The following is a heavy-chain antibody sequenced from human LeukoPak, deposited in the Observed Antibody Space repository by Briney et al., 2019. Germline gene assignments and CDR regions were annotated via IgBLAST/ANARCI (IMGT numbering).Heavy chain of an antibody. D-gene: IGHD6-13*01. CDR1: GGTFSSYA. CDR2: IIPIFGTA. Sequence: SVKVSRKASGGTFSSYAISWVRQAPGQGLEWMGGIIPIFGTANYAQKFQGRVTMTTDTSTSTAYMELRSLRSDDTAVYYCARDRWYSRNWNDAVDIWGQGTMVTVSS. CDR3: ARDRWYSRNWNDAVDI. J-gene: IGHJ3*02. V-gene: IGHV1-69*05.